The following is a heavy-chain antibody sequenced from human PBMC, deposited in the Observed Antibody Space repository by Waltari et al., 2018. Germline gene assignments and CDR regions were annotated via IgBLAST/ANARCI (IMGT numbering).Heavy chain of an antibody. CDR3: VRGRLTTVVTPWDF. V-gene: IGHV3-21*02. J-gene: IGHJ1*01. D-gene: IGHD4-17*01. Sequence: EVQLVESGGGLVKQGGALGPGGTASGFSFSRFGRNWRRQAPGKGLEWVSFIIASCTFVYYVDSVNGRFTMSRDNAKNSVYLQLNCLRAEDTGEYYCVRGRLTTVVTPWDFWGQGTQVTVSS. CDR2: IIASCTFV. CDR1: GFSFSRFG.